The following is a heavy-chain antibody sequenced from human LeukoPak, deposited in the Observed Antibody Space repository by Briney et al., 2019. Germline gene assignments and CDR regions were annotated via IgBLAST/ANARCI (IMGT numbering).Heavy chain of an antibody. D-gene: IGHD3-22*01. V-gene: IGHV1-18*01. CDR1: GYTFTSYG. CDR2: ISAYNGNT. Sequence: AXVKVSCKASGYTFTSYGISWVRQAPGQGLEWMGWISAYNGNTNYAQKLQGRVTITTDESTSTAYMELSSLRPEVTAVYYCARASYYDSSGYNYWGQGTLVTVSS. CDR3: ARASYYDSSGYNY. J-gene: IGHJ4*02.